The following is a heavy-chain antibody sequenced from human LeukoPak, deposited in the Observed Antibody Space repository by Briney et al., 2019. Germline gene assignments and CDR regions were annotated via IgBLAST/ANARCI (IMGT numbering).Heavy chain of an antibody. CDR3: ARDRQAGGTFDFDY. V-gene: IGHV4-61*01. Sequence: SETLSLTCTVSGGSISSSNYYWSWIRQPPGKGLEWIGYIYYSGSTNYNPSLKSRVTISVDTSKNQFSLNLYSVTAADTAVYYCARDRQAGGTFDFDYWGQGTLVTVSS. D-gene: IGHD1-26*01. CDR1: GGSISSSNYY. J-gene: IGHJ4*02. CDR2: IYYSGST.